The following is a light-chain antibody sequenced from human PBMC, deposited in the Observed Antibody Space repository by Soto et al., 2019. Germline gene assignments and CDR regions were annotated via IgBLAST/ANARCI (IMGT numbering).Light chain of an antibody. Sequence: QSALTQPASVSGSPGQSITISCTGTSGDVGGYYYVSWYQQLPGKAPKLMISEVSKRPSGVPDRFSGSKSGNTASLTVSGLQAEDEADYYCSSYAGSNKGVFGGGTKLTVL. CDR3: SSYAGSNKGV. J-gene: IGLJ2*01. V-gene: IGLV2-8*01. CDR2: EVS. CDR1: SGDVGGYYY.